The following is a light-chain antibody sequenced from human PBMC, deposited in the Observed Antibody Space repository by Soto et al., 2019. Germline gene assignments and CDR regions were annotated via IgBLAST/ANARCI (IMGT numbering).Light chain of an antibody. CDR1: HSVSSS. J-gene: IGKJ2*01. CDR3: QQYKNWPHT. Sequence: EVVMTQSPATLSVSPGERATLSCRASHSVSSSLAWYQQKPGQAPRLLISGASTRAAGIPARFSGSGSGTEFTLTISSLQSEDFAVYYCQQYKNWPHTFGQGTKVDIK. V-gene: IGKV3-15*01. CDR2: GAS.